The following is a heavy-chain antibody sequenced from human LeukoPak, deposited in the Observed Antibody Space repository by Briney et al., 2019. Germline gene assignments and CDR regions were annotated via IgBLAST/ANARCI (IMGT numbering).Heavy chain of an antibody. CDR1: GDSISSYY. V-gene: IGHV4-4*09. J-gene: IGHJ4*02. CDR2: IYTSGGT. CDR3: ARLTRLSTSPDRYYLDY. Sequence: SETLSLTCTVSGDSISSYYWSWIRQPPGKGLEWIGYIYTSGGTNYIPSLKGRVTISIDTSKNQFSLKLSSVTAADSAVYYCARLTRLSTSPDRYYLDYCGGGSLVNVSS. D-gene: IGHD6-6*01.